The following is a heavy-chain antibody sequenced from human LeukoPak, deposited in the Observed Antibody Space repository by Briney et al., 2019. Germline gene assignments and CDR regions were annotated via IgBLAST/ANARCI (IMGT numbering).Heavy chain of an antibody. CDR1: GFTFSSYA. J-gene: IGHJ4*02. V-gene: IGHV3-33*08. CDR2: VWYDGSNK. Sequence: GGSLRLSCAASGFTFSSYAMSWVRQAPGKGLEWVAVVWYDGSNKYYADSVKGRFTISRDNSKNTLYLQMNSLRAEDTAVYYCARWDFDYWGQGTLVTVSS. CDR3: ARWDFDY.